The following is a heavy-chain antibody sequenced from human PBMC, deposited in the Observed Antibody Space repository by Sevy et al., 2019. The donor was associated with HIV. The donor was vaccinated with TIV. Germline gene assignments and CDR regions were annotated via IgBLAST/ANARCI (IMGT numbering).Heavy chain of an antibody. CDR2: INSDGSST. CDR1: GFTFSSYW. J-gene: IGHJ4*02. V-gene: IGHV3-74*01. Sequence: WGSLRLSCAASGFTFSSYWMHWVRQAPGKGLGWVSRINSDGSSTSYADSVKGRFTISRDNAKNTLYLQMNSLRAEDTAVYYCASSYYFDYWGQGTLVTVSS. CDR3: ASSYYFDY.